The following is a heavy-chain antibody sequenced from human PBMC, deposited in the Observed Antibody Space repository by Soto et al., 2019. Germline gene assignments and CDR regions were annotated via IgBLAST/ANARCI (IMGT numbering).Heavy chain of an antibody. J-gene: IGHJ6*02. CDR1: GGSISSYY. CDR3: ARERRGYSWGGCYYGMDV. D-gene: IGHD5-18*01. CDR2: IYYSGST. Sequence: QVQLQESGPGLVKPSETLSLTCTVSGGSISSYYWSWIRQPPGKGLEWIGYIYYSGSTNYNPSLKSRVNISVDTSKNQFSLKRSSVTAADTAVYYCARERRGYSWGGCYYGMDVWGQGTTVTVSS. V-gene: IGHV4-59*01.